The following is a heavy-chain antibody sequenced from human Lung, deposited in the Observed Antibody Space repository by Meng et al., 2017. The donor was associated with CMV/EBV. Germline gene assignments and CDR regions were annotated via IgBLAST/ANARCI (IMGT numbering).Heavy chain of an antibody. V-gene: IGHV3-74*01. CDR2: ISTDGSDT. CDR3: VRGVAESLGWEVGY. Sequence: VRTVGAGGRLVQPGWSLSLSCPAPGFTFRNYWMHWVRQVPGEGLVWVSRISTDGSDTSYADSVKGRFTISRDNAKNTLYLQMNSLRGDDTAVYFCVRGVAESLGWEVGYWGQGALVTVSS. CDR1: GFTFRNYW. D-gene: IGHD1-26*01. J-gene: IGHJ4*02.